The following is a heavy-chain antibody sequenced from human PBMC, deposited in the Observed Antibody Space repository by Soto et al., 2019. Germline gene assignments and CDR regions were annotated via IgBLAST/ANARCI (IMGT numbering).Heavy chain of an antibody. J-gene: IGHJ4*02. CDR3: ARLVKDTAMVDY. CDR2: IIPIFGTA. V-gene: IGHV1-69*13. Sequence: ASVKVSCKASGGTFSSYAISWVRQAPGQGLEWMGGIIPIFGTANYAQKFQGRVTITADESTSTAYMELSSLRSEDTAVYYCARLVKDTAMVDYWGQGTLVTVSS. CDR1: GGTFSSYA. D-gene: IGHD5-18*01.